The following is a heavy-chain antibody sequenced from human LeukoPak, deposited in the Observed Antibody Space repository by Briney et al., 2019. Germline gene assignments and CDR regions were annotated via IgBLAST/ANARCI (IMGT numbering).Heavy chain of an antibody. CDR3: ARGDYAIDY. CDR2: IYSDGST. D-gene: IGHD4-17*01. Sequence: GGSLSLSCAASGFTVSSTSMTWVRQAPGKGLEWVSVIYSDGSTYYADSVEGRFAISTDNFKNTLYLQMNSLRADDTAVYYCARGDYAIDYWGQGTLVTVSS. J-gene: IGHJ4*02. CDR1: GFTVSSTS. V-gene: IGHV3-53*01.